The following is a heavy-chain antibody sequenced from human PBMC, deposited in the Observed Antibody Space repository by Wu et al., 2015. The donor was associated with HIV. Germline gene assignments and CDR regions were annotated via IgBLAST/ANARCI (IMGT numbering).Heavy chain of an antibody. V-gene: IGHV1-69*13. CDR2: IIPIFDTT. CDR1: GGTFSNYT. CDR3: ARGIPSRYFDRDSFDI. J-gene: IGHJ3*02. D-gene: IGHD3-9*01. Sequence: QVQLVQSGAEVKKPGSSVKVSCKASGGTFSNYTISWVRQAPGQGLEWMGRIIPIFDTTNYAETFQGRITITADEYTNTAYMEVNSLRSEDTGVYYCARGIPSRYFDRDSFDIWGQGTMVTVSS.